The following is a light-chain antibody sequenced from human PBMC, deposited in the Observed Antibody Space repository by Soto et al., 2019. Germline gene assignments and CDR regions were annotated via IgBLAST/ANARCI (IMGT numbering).Light chain of an antibody. CDR1: SSVIGGYNY. V-gene: IGLV2-11*01. J-gene: IGLJ1*01. Sequence: QSVLTQPRSVSGSPGQSVTISCTGTSSVIGGYNYVSWYQQHPGKAPKLMIYDVTKRPSGVPDRFSGSTSGNTASLTISGLLAEDEADYYCCSYAGSYSYVFGTGTKV. CDR2: DVT. CDR3: CSYAGSYSYV.